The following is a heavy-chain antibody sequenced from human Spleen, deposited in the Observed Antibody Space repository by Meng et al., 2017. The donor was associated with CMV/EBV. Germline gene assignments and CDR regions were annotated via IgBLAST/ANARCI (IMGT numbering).Heavy chain of an antibody. V-gene: IGHV3-30*04. CDR3: ARGFRRYCSGGSCPGLDY. D-gene: IGHD2-15*01. CDR2: ISYDGSNK. J-gene: IGHJ4*02. CDR1: TFSSYA. Sequence: TFSSYAMHWVRQAPGKGLEWVAVISYDGSNKYYADSVKGRFTISRDNSKNTLYLQMNSLRAEDTAVYYCARGFRRYCSGGSCPGLDYWGQGTLVTVSS.